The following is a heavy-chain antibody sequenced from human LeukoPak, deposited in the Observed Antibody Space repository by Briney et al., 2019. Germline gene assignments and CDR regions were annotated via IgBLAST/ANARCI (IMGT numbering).Heavy chain of an antibody. V-gene: IGHV3-7*03. CDR2: IIQDGSQK. CDR3: ARIGSETYHDAFDL. J-gene: IGHJ3*01. CDR1: GFTFRNYF. Sequence: GGALRLSCAASGFTFRNYFLGWVRQAPGKGLEWVANIIQDGSQKYHVDSVKGRIRISRDNDKNSLYLQMNSLGAEDTAMYYCARIGSETYHDAFDLWGQGTMVTVFS. D-gene: IGHD3-10*01.